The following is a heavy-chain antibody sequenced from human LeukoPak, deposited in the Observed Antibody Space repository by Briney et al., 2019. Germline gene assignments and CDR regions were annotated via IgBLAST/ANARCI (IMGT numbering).Heavy chain of an antibody. V-gene: IGHV3-21*01. Sequence: TGGSLRLSCAASGFTFSSYSMDWVRQAPGKGLECVSSISSSSRYIYYADSVKGRFTISRDNAKKSMYLQMNSLRAEDTAVYYCGLSVVVPAASLDYWGQGTLVTVSS. J-gene: IGHJ4*02. D-gene: IGHD2-2*01. CDR2: ISSSSRYI. CDR1: GFTFSSYS. CDR3: GLSVVVPAASLDY.